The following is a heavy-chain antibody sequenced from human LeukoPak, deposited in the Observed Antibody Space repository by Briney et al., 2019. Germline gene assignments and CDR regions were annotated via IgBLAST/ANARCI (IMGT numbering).Heavy chain of an antibody. Sequence: GGSLRLSCAASGFTFSSYAMHWVRQAPGKGLEWVAVISYDGSNKYYADSVKGRFTISRDNSKNTLYLQMNSLRAEDTAVYYCAKNGLHIVYPAGEYSFDYWGQGTLVTVSS. D-gene: IGHD2-21*01. J-gene: IGHJ4*02. CDR3: AKNGLHIVYPAGEYSFDY. V-gene: IGHV3-30*18. CDR1: GFTFSSYA. CDR2: ISYDGSNK.